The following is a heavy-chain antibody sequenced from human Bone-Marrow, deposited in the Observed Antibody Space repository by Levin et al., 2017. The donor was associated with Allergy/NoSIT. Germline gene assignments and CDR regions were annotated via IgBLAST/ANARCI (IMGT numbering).Heavy chain of an antibody. V-gene: IGHV3-11*01. Sequence: LSLTCAASGFTLSDYYMSWIRQAPGKGLEWVSYISSRGTTMYLADSVKGRFTISRDNAKNSLSLQMNSLRADDTAVYYCARDMNKAQYNYGTDVWGQGTTVTVSS. D-gene: IGHD1/OR15-1a*01. CDR3: ARDMNKAQYNYGTDV. J-gene: IGHJ6*02. CDR2: ISSRGTTM. CDR1: GFTLSDYY.